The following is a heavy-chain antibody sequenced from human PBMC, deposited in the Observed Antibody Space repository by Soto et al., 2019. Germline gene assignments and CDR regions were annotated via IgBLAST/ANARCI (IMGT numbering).Heavy chain of an antibody. CDR3: ARSDDTSGNLPFVL. D-gene: IGHD3-22*01. CDR1: GGSISRGGYY. J-gene: IGHJ4*02. CDR2: VYYSGTT. V-gene: IGHV4-31*03. Sequence: QVQLRESGPGLMKPSQTLSLTCTVSGGSISRGGYYWSWIRQRPGKGLEWIGHVYYSGTTYSNPSPRIRVTISVDTSENQFSLKLTSRTAADTARYFCARSDDTSGNLPFVLWGQGILVSVSS.